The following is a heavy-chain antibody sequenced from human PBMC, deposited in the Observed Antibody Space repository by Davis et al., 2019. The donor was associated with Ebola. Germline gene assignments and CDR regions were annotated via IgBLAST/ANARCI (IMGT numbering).Heavy chain of an antibody. Sequence: SLKIPFAVSGFTFSSYIMDLVPQAPGKGLEWVSYISSSSNLYYADSVKGRFTISRDHAQNSLYPQMNSQRDEDTAVYYCAKGSGLYDYYGMDVWGQGTTVTVSS. V-gene: IGHV3-48*02. J-gene: IGHJ6*02. CDR1: GFTFSSYI. D-gene: IGHD3-10*01. CDR2: ISSSSNL. CDR3: AKGSGLYDYYGMDV.